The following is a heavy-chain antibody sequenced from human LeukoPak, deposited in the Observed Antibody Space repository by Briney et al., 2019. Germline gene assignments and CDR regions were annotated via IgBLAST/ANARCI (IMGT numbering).Heavy chain of an antibody. CDR2: ISYDGSNK. CDR3: ARGIAAYYYYYYGMDV. Sequence: GRSLRLSCAASGFTFSSYAMHWVRQAPGKGLEWVAVISYDGSNKYYADSVKGRFTISRDNSKNTLYLQMNSLRAEGTAVYYCARGIAAYYYYYYGMDVWGQGTTVTVSS. J-gene: IGHJ6*02. D-gene: IGHD6-13*01. CDR1: GFTFSSYA. V-gene: IGHV3-30-3*01.